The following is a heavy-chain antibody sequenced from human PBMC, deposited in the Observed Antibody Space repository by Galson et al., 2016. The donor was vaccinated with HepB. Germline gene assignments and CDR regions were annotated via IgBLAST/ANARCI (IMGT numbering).Heavy chain of an antibody. D-gene: IGHD1-26*01. J-gene: IGHJ6*02. CDR1: GGSINIGDYP. CDR2: IYLSGIT. CDR3: ARGRSLWDDYYGMDV. Sequence: TLSLTCAVSGGSINIGDYPWSWIRQPPGKGLEWIGDIYLSGITYYNPSLKSRVTMSLDRSKNQFSLELTSVTAADAAVYFCARGRSLWDDYYGMDVWGQGTPVTVSS. V-gene: IGHV4-30-2*01.